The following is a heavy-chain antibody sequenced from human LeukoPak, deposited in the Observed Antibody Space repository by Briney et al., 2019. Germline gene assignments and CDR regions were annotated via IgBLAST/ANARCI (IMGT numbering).Heavy chain of an antibody. D-gene: IGHD3-10*01. CDR1: GGSISSYY. Sequence: SETLSLTCTVSGGSISSYYWSWIRLPPGKGLEWIGYIYYTGATNYNPSLNSRVTISEDTSKNQFYLNLSSVTAADTAVYYCARRYYYNLGSFPFDFWGQGTLVTVSS. J-gene: IGHJ4*02. CDR2: IYYTGAT. V-gene: IGHV4-59*12. CDR3: ARRYYYNLGSFPFDF.